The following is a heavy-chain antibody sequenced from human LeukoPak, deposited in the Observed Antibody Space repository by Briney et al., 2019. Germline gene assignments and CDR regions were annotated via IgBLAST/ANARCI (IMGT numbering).Heavy chain of an antibody. V-gene: IGHV1-69*13. CDR1: GGTFSSYA. D-gene: IGHD2-2*02. CDR3: ARGGCSSTSCYKTYHYYYYYYMDV. CDR2: IIPIFGTA. J-gene: IGHJ6*03. Sequence: ASVKVSCKASGGTFSSYAISWVRQAPGQGLEWMGGIIPIFGTANYAQKFQGRVTITADESTSAAYMELSSLRSEDTAVCYCARGGCSSTSCYKTYHYYYYYYMDVWGKGTTVTVSS.